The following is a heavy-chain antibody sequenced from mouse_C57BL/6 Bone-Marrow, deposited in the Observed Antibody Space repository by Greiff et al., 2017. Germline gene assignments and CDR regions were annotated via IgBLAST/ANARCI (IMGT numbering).Heavy chain of an antibody. CDR2: IYPSSGNT. V-gene: IGHV1-81*01. Sequence: VKLQQSGAELARPGASVKLSCKASGYTFTSYGISWVKQRTGQGLEWIGEIYPSSGNTYYNEKFKGKATMTVDKSSSTSYMQLRSLTSEDSAVDFCARCPWFAYWGQGTLVTVSA. CDR1: GYTFTSYG. CDR3: ARCPWFAY. J-gene: IGHJ3*01.